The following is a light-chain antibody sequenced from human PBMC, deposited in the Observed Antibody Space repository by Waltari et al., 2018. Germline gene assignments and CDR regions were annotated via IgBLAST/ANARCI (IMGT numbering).Light chain of an antibody. CDR3: QQSHSPPRT. J-gene: IGKJ2*01. CDR1: QSIGTY. CDR2: AAS. Sequence: DIQMTQSPSSLSASVGDRVTITCRASQSIGTYLNWYQQTPGKPPNLLIYAASSLQTGVPARFSGSGSGTDFTLTISILQPEDFVTYYCQQSHSPPRTFGQGTKLEIK. V-gene: IGKV1-39*01.